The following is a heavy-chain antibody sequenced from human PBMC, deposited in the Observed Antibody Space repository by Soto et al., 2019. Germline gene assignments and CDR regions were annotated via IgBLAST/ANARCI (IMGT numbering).Heavy chain of an antibody. J-gene: IGHJ3*02. CDR3: AKARYSSGWYKDAFDI. Sequence: PGGSLRLSXAASGFTFSSYAMSWVRQAPGKGLEWVSAISGSGGSTYYADSVKGRFTISRDNSKNTLYLQMNSLRAEDTAVYYCAKARYSSGWYKDAFDIWGQGTKVTVSS. D-gene: IGHD6-19*01. CDR1: GFTFSSYA. V-gene: IGHV3-23*01. CDR2: ISGSGGST.